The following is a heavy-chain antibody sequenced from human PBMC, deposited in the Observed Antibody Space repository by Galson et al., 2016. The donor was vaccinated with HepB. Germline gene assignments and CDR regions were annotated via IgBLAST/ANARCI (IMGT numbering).Heavy chain of an antibody. Sequence: TLSLTCSVSGGSISSGGYYWSWIRQHPGKGLEWIGYIFYSGSSYYNPSLKSRVTISVDTCKNQFSLKLSSVTAADTAVYHCTSGLVRGVISFWGQGFLVSVSS. CDR3: TSGLVRGVISF. J-gene: IGHJ4*02. D-gene: IGHD3-10*01. CDR1: GGSISSGGYY. CDR2: IFYSGSS. V-gene: IGHV4-31*03.